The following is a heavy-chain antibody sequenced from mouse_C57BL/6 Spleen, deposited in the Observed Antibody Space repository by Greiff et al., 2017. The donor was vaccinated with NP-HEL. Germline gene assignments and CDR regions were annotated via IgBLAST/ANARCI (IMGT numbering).Heavy chain of an antibody. CDR2: INPNYGTT. D-gene: IGHD1-1*01. V-gene: IGHV1-39*01. CDR1: GYSFTDYN. Sequence: VHVKQSGPELVKPGASVKISCKASGYSFTDYNMNWVKQSNGKSLEWIGVINPNYGTTSYNQKFKGKATLTVDQSSSTAYMQLNSLTSEDSAVYYCSLYGSGAYWGQGTLVTVSA. CDR3: SLYGSGAY. J-gene: IGHJ3*01.